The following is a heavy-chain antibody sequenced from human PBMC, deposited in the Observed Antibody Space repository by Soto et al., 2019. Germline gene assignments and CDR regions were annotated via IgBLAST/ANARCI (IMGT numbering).Heavy chain of an antibody. CDR1: GYSFTSYW. CDR2: IYPGGSDT. D-gene: IGHD2-15*01. J-gene: IGHJ4*02. Sequence: GESLKISCKGSGYSFTSYWIGWVRQMPGKGLEWMGIIYPGGSDTRYSPSFQGQVTISADKSISTAYLQWSSLKASDTAMYYCARTGYCSGGSCFFDYWGQGTLVTVSS. V-gene: IGHV5-51*01. CDR3: ARTGYCSGGSCFFDY.